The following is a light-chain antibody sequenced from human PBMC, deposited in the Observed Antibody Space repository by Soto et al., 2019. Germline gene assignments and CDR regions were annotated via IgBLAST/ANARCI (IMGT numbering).Light chain of an antibody. CDR1: SSDFGSYSV. J-gene: IGLJ1*01. CDR2: EGT. V-gene: IGLV2-14*02. CDR3: SSYTNINTRACV. Sequence: QSVLTQPASVSGSPGQSITISCTGTSSDFGSYSVVSWYQQHPGKAPKLLIYEGTKRPSGVSRRFSGSESGNTASLTISGLQAEDEAEYYCSSYTNINTRACVFGTGTKLTVL.